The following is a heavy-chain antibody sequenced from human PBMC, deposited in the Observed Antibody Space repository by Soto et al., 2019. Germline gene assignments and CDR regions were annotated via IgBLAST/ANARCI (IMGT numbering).Heavy chain of an antibody. CDR1: GYSFTNYW. J-gene: IGHJ6*02. CDR2: IYPGDSDT. Sequence: GESLKISCKGSGYSFTNYWIGWVRQMPGKGLEWMGIIYPGDSDTRYSPSFQGQVTMSADKSITTAYLQWCSLKASDTAMDYFKKQTTGYDDGMDVWVQGTTVTVSS. D-gene: IGHD1-1*01. V-gene: IGHV5-51*01. CDR3: KKQTTGYDDGMDV.